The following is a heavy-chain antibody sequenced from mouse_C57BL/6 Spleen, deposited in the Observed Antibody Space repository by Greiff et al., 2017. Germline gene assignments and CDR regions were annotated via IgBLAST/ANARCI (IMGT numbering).Heavy chain of an antibody. CDR1: GYTFTSYW. CDR3: ARFYGSSSGDFDY. D-gene: IGHD1-1*01. Sequence: QVQLKESGAELAKPGASVKLSCKASGYTFTSYWMHWVKQRPGQGLEWIGYINPSSGYTKYNQKFKDKATLTADKSSSTAYMQLSSLTYEDSAVYYCARFYGSSSGDFDYWGQGTTLTVSS. CDR2: INPSSGYT. V-gene: IGHV1-7*01. J-gene: IGHJ2*01.